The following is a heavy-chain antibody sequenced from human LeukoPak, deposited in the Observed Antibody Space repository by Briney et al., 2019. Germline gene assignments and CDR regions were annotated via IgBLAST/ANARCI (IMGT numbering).Heavy chain of an antibody. CDR1: SGSISSGSISNYY. CDR2: ISYSGIS. CDR3: ARDSTTAKYYYYYYMDV. V-gene: IGHV4-61*01. Sequence: SETLSLTCTVSSGSISSGSISNYYWTWVRQPPGKGLEWIGYISYSGISNYNPSLKSRVTISVDTSKNQFSLKLSSVTAADTAVYYCARDSTTAKYYYYYYMDVWGKGTTVTVSS. J-gene: IGHJ6*03. D-gene: IGHD2/OR15-2a*01.